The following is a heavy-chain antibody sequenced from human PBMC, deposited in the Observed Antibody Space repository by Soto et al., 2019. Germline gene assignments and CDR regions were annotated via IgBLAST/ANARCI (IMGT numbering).Heavy chain of an antibody. Sequence: GESLKISCKGSGYSFTNYWIGWVRQMPGKGLEWMGIIYPGDSDTRYSPSFQGQVIISVDQSISTAYLQWSSLQASDTAMYYCARQDYNYAYFDFWGQGTLVTVSS. J-gene: IGHJ4*02. CDR1: GYSFTNYW. V-gene: IGHV5-51*01. CDR3: ARQDYNYAYFDF. D-gene: IGHD5-18*01. CDR2: IYPGDSDT.